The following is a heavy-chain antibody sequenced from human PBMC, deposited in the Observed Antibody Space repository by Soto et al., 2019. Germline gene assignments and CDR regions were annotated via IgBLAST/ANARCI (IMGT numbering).Heavy chain of an antibody. CDR2: IYPGDSDT. Sequence: GESLKISCKGSGYSFTIYWIGWVRQLPGKGLDWMGIIYPGDSDTRYSPSFQGQVTISADKSISTAYLQWSSLKASDTAMYYCACPGGDGYIGAGYWGQGTLVTVSS. V-gene: IGHV5-51*01. D-gene: IGHD3-16*01. CDR1: GYSFTIYW. J-gene: IGHJ4*02. CDR3: ACPGGDGYIGAGY.